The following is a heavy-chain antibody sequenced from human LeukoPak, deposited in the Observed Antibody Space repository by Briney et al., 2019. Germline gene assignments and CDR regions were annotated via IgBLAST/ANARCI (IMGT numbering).Heavy chain of an antibody. CDR3: ARRGYSGYGTWYYFDY. J-gene: IGHJ4*02. Sequence: ASVKVSCKASGGTFSSYAISWVRQAPGQGLEWMGGTIPIFGTANYAQKCQGRVKITADESTSTAYMELSSLRSEDTAVYYCARRGYSGYGTWYYFDYWGQGTLVTVSS. CDR1: GGTFSSYA. V-gene: IGHV1-69*13. D-gene: IGHD5-12*01. CDR2: TIPIFGTA.